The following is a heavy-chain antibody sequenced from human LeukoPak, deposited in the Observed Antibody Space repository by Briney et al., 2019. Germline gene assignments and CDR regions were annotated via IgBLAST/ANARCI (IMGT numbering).Heavy chain of an antibody. Sequence: SVKVSCKASGGTFSGYAVSWVRQAPGQGLEWMGGIIPIFGTANYAQKFQGRVTITADESTSTAYMELSSLRSEDTAVYYCARGSATGGYYDYFDYWGQGTLVTVSS. D-gene: IGHD3-22*01. CDR2: IIPIFGTA. CDR1: GGTFSGYA. CDR3: ARGSATGGYYDYFDY. J-gene: IGHJ4*02. V-gene: IGHV1-69*13.